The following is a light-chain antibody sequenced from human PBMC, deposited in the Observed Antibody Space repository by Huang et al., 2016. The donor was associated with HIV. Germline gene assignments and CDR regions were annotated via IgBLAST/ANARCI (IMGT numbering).Light chain of an antibody. CDR3: QQYNRWPPLT. Sequence: EVVMTQSPATLSVSPGERAILSCRASQDVNNNVAWYQQKPGQAPRLLIYDASTRATGIPVRFSGSGSGTEFTLTISSLQSEDFVVYYCQQYNRWPPLTFGGGTKVEIK. V-gene: IGKV3-15*01. J-gene: IGKJ4*01. CDR2: DAS. CDR1: QDVNNN.